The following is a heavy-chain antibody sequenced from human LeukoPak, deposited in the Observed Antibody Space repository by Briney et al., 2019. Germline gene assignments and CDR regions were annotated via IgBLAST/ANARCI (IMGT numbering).Heavy chain of an antibody. Sequence: PSETLSLTCTVSGGSISSYYWSWIRQSPGKGLEWIGYSYHSGNTNYNPSLKSRVTISVDTSKNQFSLKLSSVTAADTAVYYCVAGPRGSWYYFDYWGQGTLVTVSS. CDR2: SYHSGNT. CDR1: GGSISSYY. J-gene: IGHJ4*02. V-gene: IGHV4-59*01. CDR3: VAGPRGSWYYFDY. D-gene: IGHD6-19*01.